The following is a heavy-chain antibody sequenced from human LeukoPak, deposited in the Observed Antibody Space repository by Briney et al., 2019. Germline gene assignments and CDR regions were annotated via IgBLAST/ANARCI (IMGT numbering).Heavy chain of an antibody. CDR3: ARDGAGYCSGGSCSAYCGGDCSGAFDI. CDR1: GFTVSSNY. CDR2: INSGGST. J-gene: IGHJ3*02. D-gene: IGHD2-15*01. V-gene: IGHV3-53*01. Sequence: PGGSLIISCSASGFTVSSNYMSCVRRAPGKGLEWVAVINSGGSTYYADSVKGRFTISRDNSKNTLYLQMNSLRAEDTAVYYCARDGAGYCSGGSCSAYCGGDCSGAFDIWGQGTMVTVSS.